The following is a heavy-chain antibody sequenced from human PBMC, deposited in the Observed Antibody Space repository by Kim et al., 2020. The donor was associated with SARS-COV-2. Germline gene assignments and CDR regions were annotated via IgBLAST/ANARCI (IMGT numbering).Heavy chain of an antibody. Sequence: GGTTDYAAPVKDRYTISRDDSKNTVFRQMSSLKSEETAIYYCAAGTGPFEYWGQGAMVTVSS. CDR3: AAGTGPFEY. D-gene: IGHD6-13*01. CDR2: GGTT. J-gene: IGHJ4*02. V-gene: IGHV3-15*01.